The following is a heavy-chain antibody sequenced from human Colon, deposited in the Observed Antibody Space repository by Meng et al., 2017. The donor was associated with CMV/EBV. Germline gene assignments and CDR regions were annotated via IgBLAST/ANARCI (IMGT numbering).Heavy chain of an antibody. D-gene: IGHD2-15*01. Sequence: ASGFTFSTYVMPCVRQAPGKGLEWVSAISGGGGDTYYADSVKGRFTISRDNSRNTVFLQMSSLRAEDTAVYYCAKGVAAGKLDWFDPWGQGTLVTVSS. V-gene: IGHV3-23*01. CDR2: ISGGGGDT. CDR3: AKGVAAGKLDWFDP. J-gene: IGHJ5*02. CDR1: GFTFSTYV.